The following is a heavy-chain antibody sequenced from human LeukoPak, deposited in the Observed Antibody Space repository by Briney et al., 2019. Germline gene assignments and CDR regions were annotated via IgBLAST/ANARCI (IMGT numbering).Heavy chain of an antibody. V-gene: IGHV1-24*01. D-gene: IGHD4-17*01. CDR1: GYTLTELY. CDR2: FDHEGGET. Sequence: GASVKVSCKVSGYTLTELYMHWVRQAPGKGLEWLGGFDHEGGETIYAQKFQGRVTMTEDTSTDTAYMELRGLKSEDMAVYYGATSTVTPYSSYGMDVWGQGTTVTVSS. J-gene: IGHJ6*02. CDR3: ATSTVTPYSSYGMDV.